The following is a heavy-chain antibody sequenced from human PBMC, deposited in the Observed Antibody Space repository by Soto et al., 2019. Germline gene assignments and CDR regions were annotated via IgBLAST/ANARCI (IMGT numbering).Heavy chain of an antibody. J-gene: IGHJ6*02. Sequence: ASVKVSCKASGYTFTNYYMHWVRQAPGQGLEWMGIINPSGGSTGHVDSVKGRFTITRDMSTSTAYMELSSLRSEDTAVYYCAADLPRHYYYYGMDVWGQGTTVTVSS. CDR1: GYTFTNYY. CDR3: AADLPRHYYYYGMDV. V-gene: IGHV1-46*04. CDR2: INPSGGST.